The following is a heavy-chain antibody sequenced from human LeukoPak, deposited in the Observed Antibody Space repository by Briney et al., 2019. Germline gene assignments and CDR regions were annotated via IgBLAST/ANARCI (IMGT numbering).Heavy chain of an antibody. CDR3: AKGRVVAGSKSLTYHWLDP. CDR1: GYTFTGYY. Sequence: ASVKVSCKASGYTFTGYYIHWVRQAPGQGLEWVGWINPNSGGAKYAQKFQDRVTMTKDTSISTAYMGLSRLRSDDTAVYYCAKGRVVAGSKSLTYHWLDPWGQGTLVTVSS. J-gene: IGHJ5*02. CDR2: INPNSGGA. D-gene: IGHD6-19*01. V-gene: IGHV1-2*02.